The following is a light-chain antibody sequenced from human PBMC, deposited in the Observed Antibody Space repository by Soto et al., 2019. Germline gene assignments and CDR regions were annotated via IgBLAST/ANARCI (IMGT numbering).Light chain of an antibody. CDR3: SSYTSGGYF. J-gene: IGLJ1*01. CDR1: SNDFGGYNY. CDR2: DVT. V-gene: IGLV2-14*01. Sequence: QSALTQPASVSGSPGQSITISCTGTSNDFGGYNYVSWYRQHPGKAHKLIIYDVTNRPSGVSNRLSGSKSGNRASLTISGLQAEDEADYYCSSYTSGGYFFGTGPK.